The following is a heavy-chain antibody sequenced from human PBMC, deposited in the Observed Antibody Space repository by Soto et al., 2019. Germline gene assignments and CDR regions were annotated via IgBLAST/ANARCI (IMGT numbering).Heavy chain of an antibody. Sequence: EVQLVESGGGLVQPGRSLRLSCAASGFTFDDYAMHCVRQAPGKGLEWVSGISWNSASIDYADSVKGRFTISRDNAKNSLYLQMNSLRAEDTALYYCARRLPSARDALDIWGQGTMVTVSS. D-gene: IGHD2-2*01. CDR2: ISWNSASI. V-gene: IGHV3-9*01. J-gene: IGHJ3*02. CDR3: ARRLPSARDALDI. CDR1: GFTFDDYA.